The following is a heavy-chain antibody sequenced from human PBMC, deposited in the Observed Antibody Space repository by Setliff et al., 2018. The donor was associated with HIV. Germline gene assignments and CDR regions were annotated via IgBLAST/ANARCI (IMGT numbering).Heavy chain of an antibody. CDR2: IIPVFETS. V-gene: IGHV1-69*13. CDR3: ARVTTVVTDPLYYHYMDV. D-gene: IGHD2-15*01. J-gene: IGHJ6*03. Sequence: VASVKVSCKASGGTFSNYGISWVRQAPGQGLEYMGGIIPVFETSNYAQRFQGRVTITADESSSTAYMELSSLRYGDTAVYYCARVTTVVTDPLYYHYMDVWGKGTTVTVSS. CDR1: GGTFSNYG.